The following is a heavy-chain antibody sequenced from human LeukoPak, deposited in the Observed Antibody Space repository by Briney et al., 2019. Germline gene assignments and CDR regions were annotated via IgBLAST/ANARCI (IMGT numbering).Heavy chain of an antibody. V-gene: IGHV4-59*08. J-gene: IGHJ6*03. CDR2: MFYSGST. D-gene: IGHD3-22*01. CDR1: GDSISRYY. Sequence: SETLSLTCTVSGDSISRYYWTWIRQPPGKGLEWIGYMFYSGSTTYNPSLKSRITISVDTSKNQFSLKLRSVTAADTAVYYCARLPHYYDNSGFRDYHYYMDVWGKGTTVNVFS. CDR3: ARLPHYYDNSGFRDYHYYMDV.